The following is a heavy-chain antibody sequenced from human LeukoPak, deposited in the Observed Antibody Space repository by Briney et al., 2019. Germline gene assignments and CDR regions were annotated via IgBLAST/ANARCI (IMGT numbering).Heavy chain of an antibody. J-gene: IGHJ4*02. Sequence: ASVKVSCKASGYTFTSYDINWVRQATGQGLEWMGWMNPNSGNIGYAQKFQGRVTMTRNTSISTAYMELSSLRSEDTAVYYCATIYPGAATGGNYWGQGTLVTVSS. CDR1: GYTFTSYD. V-gene: IGHV1-8*01. CDR3: ATIYPGAATGGNY. CDR2: MNPNSGNI. D-gene: IGHD1-26*01.